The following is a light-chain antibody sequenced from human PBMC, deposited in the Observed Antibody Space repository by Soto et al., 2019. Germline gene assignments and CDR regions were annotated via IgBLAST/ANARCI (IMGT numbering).Light chain of an antibody. CDR2: DVN. J-gene: IGLJ1*01. Sequence: QSALTQPASVSGSLGQSITISCTGTSTDVGDYNYVSWYQHYPGKAPKLVIYDVNYRPSGVSIRFSGSKSGNTASLTISGLQAEDEADYYCCSYTGSSTLYVFGTGTKLTVL. CDR3: CSYTGSSTLYV. CDR1: STDVGDYNY. V-gene: IGLV2-14*03.